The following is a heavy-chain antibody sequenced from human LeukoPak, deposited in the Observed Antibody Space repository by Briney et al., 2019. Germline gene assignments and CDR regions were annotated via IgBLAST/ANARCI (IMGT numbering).Heavy chain of an antibody. CDR2: ISWNSGSI. D-gene: IGHD3-9*01. CDR1: GFTFDDYA. CDR3: ARTLSYDILTGYPSRAFDY. J-gene: IGHJ4*02. Sequence: GRSLRLSCAASGFTFDDYAMHWVRQAPGKGLEWVSGISWNSGSIGYADSVKGRFTISRDNAKNSLYLQMNSLRAEDTAVYYCARTLSYDILTGYPSRAFDYWGQGTLVTVSS. V-gene: IGHV3-9*01.